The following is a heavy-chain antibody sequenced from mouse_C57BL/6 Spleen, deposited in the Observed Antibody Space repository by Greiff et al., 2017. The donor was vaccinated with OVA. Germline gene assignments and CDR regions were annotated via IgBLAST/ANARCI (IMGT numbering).Heavy chain of an antibody. D-gene: IGHD2-4*01. V-gene: IGHV1-80*01. Sequence: QVQLQQSGAELVKPGASVKISCKASGYAFSSYWMNWVKQRPGKGLEWIGQIYPGDGDTNYNGKFKGKATLTADKSSSTAYMQLSSLTSEDSAVYFCARREGRDYDYDENFDVWGTGTTVTVSS. CDR2: IYPGDGDT. CDR3: ARREGRDYDYDENFDV. J-gene: IGHJ1*03. CDR1: GYAFSSYW.